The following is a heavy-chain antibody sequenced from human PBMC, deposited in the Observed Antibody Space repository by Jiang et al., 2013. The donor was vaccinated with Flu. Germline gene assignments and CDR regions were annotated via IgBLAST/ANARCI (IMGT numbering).Heavy chain of an antibody. D-gene: IGHD1-1*01. J-gene: IGHJ4*02. CDR3: ARRGDWNDWGY. CDR2: LLQWEN. V-gene: IGHV4-59*08. CDR1: GGSISNYY. Sequence: GLVKPSETLSLTCSVSGGSISNYYWSWIRQSQEGTGVDWVCLLQWENELQPSLKSRVTISVDMSKNQLSLKLSSVTAADTAVYYCARRGDWNDWGYWGQGILVTVSS.